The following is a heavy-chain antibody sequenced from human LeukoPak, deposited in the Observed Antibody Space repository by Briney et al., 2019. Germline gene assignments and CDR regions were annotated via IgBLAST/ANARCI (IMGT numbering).Heavy chain of an antibody. CDR2: IYYSGST. Sequence: PSETLSLTCTVSGGSISSYYWSWIRQPPGKGLEWIGYIYYSGSTNYNPSLKSRVTISVDTSKKQFSLKVSSVTAADTAVYYCARDYIWGSYRYMDVWGKGTTVTVSS. CDR3: ARDYIWGSYRYMDV. J-gene: IGHJ6*03. CDR1: GGSISSYY. D-gene: IGHD3-16*02. V-gene: IGHV4-59*01.